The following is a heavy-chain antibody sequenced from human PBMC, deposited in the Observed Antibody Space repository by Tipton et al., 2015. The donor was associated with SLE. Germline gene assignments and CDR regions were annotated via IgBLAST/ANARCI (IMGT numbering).Heavy chain of an antibody. CDR2: IYYSGST. V-gene: IGHV4-39*07. D-gene: IGHD6-19*01. CDR1: GGSISSSTYY. J-gene: IGHJ6*03. Sequence: LRLSCTVSGGSISSSTYYWGWIRQPPGKGLEWIGSIYYSGSTYYNPSLKSRVTISVDTSKNQFSLKLSSVTAEDTAVYYCARDTYLAVAGTNYYYMDVWGKGTTVTVSS. CDR3: ARDTYLAVAGTNYYYMDV.